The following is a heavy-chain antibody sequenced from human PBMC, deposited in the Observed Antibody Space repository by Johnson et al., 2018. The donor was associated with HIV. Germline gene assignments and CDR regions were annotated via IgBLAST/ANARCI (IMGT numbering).Heavy chain of an antibody. CDR3: ARDRRYYGSGSYGGAFDI. CDR1: GFYFSCYA. CDR2: ISYDGRIK. D-gene: IGHD3-10*01. Sequence: QMQLVESGGAVVQPGTSLRLFCTASGFYFSCYALHWVRQAPGQGLAWVAVISYDGRIKYSADSVQGRFNSSRDNAKNSLYLQMNSLRAEDTALYYCARDRRYYGSGSYGGAFDIWGQVTVVTVSS. J-gene: IGHJ3*02. V-gene: IGHV3-30*04.